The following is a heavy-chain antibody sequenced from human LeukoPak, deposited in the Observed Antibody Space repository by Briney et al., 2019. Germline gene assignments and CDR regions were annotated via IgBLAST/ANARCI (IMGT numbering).Heavy chain of an antibody. V-gene: IGHV1-2*02. D-gene: IGHD3-10*01. CDR1: GYTFTGYY. CDR3: VGYYGSGSLPWYYFDF. CDR2: INPNSGGT. Sequence: ASVKVSCKASGYTFTGYYMHWVRQAPGQGLEWMGWINPNSGGTNYAQKFQGRVTMTRDTSISTAYMELSRLRSDDTAVYYCVGYYGSGSLPWYYFDFWGQGTLVTVSS. J-gene: IGHJ4*02.